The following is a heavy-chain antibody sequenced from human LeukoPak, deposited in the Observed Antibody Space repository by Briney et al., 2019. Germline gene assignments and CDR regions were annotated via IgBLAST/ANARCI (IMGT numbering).Heavy chain of an antibody. J-gene: IGHJ4*02. D-gene: IGHD5-24*01. CDR2: ISWDGGST. CDR3: AKDLSGSRDGYNSGFDY. Sequence: GGSLRLSCAASGFTFDDYTMHWVRQAPGKGLEWVSLISWDGGSTYYADSVKGRFTISRDNSKNSLYLQMNSLRTEDTALYYCAKDLSGSRDGYNSGFDYWGQGTLVTVSS. V-gene: IGHV3-43*01. CDR1: GFTFDDYT.